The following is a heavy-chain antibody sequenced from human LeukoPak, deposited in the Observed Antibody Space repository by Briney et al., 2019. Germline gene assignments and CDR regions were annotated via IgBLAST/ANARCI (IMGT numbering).Heavy chain of an antibody. Sequence: SVTVSCTASGGTFSIYAISWVRQAPGQGLEWMGGIIPIFGTANYAQKFQGRVTITADESTSTAYMELSSLRSEDTAVYYCARGYCGGDCYSGVHNWFDPWGQGTLVTVSS. CDR1: GGTFSIYA. J-gene: IGHJ5*02. CDR3: ARGYCGGDCYSGVHNWFDP. V-gene: IGHV1-69*13. CDR2: IIPIFGTA. D-gene: IGHD2-21*02.